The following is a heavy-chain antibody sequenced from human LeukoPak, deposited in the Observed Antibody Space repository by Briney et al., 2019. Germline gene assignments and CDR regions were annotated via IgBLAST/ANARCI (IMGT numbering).Heavy chain of an antibody. D-gene: IGHD3-22*01. J-gene: IGHJ4*02. CDR2: INPNSGGT. CDR3: ARSQRRAYYYDSSGYYSAFDY. CDR1: GYTFTSYD. V-gene: IGHV1-2*02. Sequence: ASVKVSCKASGYTFTSYDINWVRQATGQGLEWMGWINPNSGGTNYAQKFQGRVTMTRDTSISTAYMELSRLRSDDTAVYYCARSQRRAYYYDSSGYYSAFDYWGQGTLVTVSS.